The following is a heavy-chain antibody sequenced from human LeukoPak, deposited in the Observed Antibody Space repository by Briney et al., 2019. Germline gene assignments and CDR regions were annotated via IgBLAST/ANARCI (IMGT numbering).Heavy chain of an antibody. CDR1: GGSISSGGYY. V-gene: IGHV4-31*03. CDR2: IYYSGTT. CDR3: ARSGTVTTWNY. D-gene: IGHD4-17*01. Sequence: PSETLSLTCTVSGGSISSGGYYWSWIRQHPGKGLEWIGCIYYSGTTYYHPSLTSRVAISVDTSKNQFSLKLSSVTAAGTAVYYCARSGTVTTWNYWGQGTLVTVSS. J-gene: IGHJ4*02.